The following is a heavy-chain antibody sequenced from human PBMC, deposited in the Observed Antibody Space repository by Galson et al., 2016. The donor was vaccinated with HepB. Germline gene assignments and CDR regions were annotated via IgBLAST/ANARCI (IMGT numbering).Heavy chain of an antibody. CDR1: GYSISSGYY. V-gene: IGHV4-38-2*02. D-gene: IGHD4-11*01. J-gene: IGHJ4*02. CDR3: MREGLTTDY. CDR2: IHHTGST. Sequence: LSLTCAVSGYSISSGYYWAWIRQPPGKGLEWIGTIHHTGSTYYSPSLNGRGTISLDTSVNHFSLRLTAMTAADAALYYCMREGLTTDYWGQGTLVTVSS.